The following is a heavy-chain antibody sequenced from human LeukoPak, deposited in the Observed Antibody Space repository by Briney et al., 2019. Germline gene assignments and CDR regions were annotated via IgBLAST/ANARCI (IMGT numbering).Heavy chain of an antibody. V-gene: IGHV4-59*01. D-gene: IGHD6-19*01. CDR2: IYYSGST. Sequence: SETLSLTCTVSGSSISSYYWSWIRQPPGKGLEWIGYIYYSGSTNYNPSLKSRVTISVDTSKNQFSLKLSSVTAADTAVYYCARDQGAVAAYFDYWGQGTLVTVSS. CDR1: GSSISSYY. J-gene: IGHJ4*02. CDR3: ARDQGAVAAYFDY.